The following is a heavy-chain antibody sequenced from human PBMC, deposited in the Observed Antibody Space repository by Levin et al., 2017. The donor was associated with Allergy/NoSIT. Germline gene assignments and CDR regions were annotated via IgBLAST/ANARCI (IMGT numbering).Heavy chain of an antibody. Sequence: SETLSLTCTVSGGSISSYYWSWIRQSPGKRPEWIGYIHYTGYTNYSPSLKSRVTISLDTSKNQFSLKLTSVTAADTAVYSCSRSAHGTVIPAAIFAFDPWGQGILVTVSS. D-gene: IGHD2-2*01. V-gene: IGHV4-59*08. J-gene: IGHJ5*02. CDR1: GGSISSYY. CDR2: IHYTGYT. CDR3: SRSAHGTVIPAAIFAFDP.